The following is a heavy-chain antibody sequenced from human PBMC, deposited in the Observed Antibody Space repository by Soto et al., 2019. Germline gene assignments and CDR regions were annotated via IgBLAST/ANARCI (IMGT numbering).Heavy chain of an antibody. Sequence: XVKVSCKASGYTFTRYYMYWVRQAPGQGLEWMGIINPSGGSTSYAQKFQGRVTMTRDTSTSTVYMELSSLRSEDTAVYYCAKDHPSYGMDVWGQGTTVTVSS. CDR3: AKDHPSYGMDV. CDR1: GYTFTRYY. V-gene: IGHV1-46*01. J-gene: IGHJ6*02. CDR2: INPSGGST.